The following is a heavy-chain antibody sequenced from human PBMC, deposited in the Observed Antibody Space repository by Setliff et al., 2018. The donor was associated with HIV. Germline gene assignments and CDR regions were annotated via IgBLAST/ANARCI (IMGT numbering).Heavy chain of an antibody. J-gene: IGHJ5*02. CDR2: IWHSGTT. V-gene: IGHV4-38-2*02. D-gene: IGHD2-2*01. CDR3: ARDGATSNWDKKVLDA. CDR1: GYSIASDYY. Sequence: SETLSLTCDVLGYSIASDYYWSWIRQSPEKGLEWIASIWHSGTTYYNPSLGNRVTISVDTSKNQFSLKVTSVTAADTGVYYCARDGATSNWDKKVLDAWGQGTRGTVS.